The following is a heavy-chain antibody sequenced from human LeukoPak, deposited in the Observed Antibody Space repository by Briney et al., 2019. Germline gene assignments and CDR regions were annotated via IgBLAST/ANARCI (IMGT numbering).Heavy chain of an antibody. CDR3: AKAESSSWYFDY. J-gene: IGHJ4*02. CDR2: ISGSGGST. V-gene: IGHV3-23*01. CDR1: GFTFSSYA. D-gene: IGHD6-13*01. Sequence: GGSLRLSCAASGFTFSSYAMSWVRQAPGKGLEWVSAISGSGGSTYYADSVKGRFTISRDNSKNTLYLQMSSLRAEDTAVYYCAKAESSSWYFDYWGQGTLVTVSS.